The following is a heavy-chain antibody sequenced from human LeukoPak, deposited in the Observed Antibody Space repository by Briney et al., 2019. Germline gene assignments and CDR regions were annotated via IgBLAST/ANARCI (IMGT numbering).Heavy chain of an antibody. CDR3: AKELTTERTPGVDS. Sequence: PGGSLRLSCTASGFTFSSYSMSWVRQGPGTGLEWVSAISGSGDTTFYADSVKGRFTISRDNSKKTLYPQVNSLRAEDTAVYFCAKELTTERTPGVDSWGQGTLVTVSS. D-gene: IGHD4-17*01. V-gene: IGHV3-23*01. J-gene: IGHJ4*02. CDR1: GFTFSSYS. CDR2: ISGSGDTT.